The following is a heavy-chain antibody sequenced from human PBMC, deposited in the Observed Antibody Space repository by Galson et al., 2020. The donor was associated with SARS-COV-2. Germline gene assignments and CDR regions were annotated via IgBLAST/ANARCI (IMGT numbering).Heavy chain of an antibody. CDR1: GGSISSSDW. Sequence: SETLSLTCAASGGSISSSDWWGWVRQPPGKGLEWIGEIFHSGYTNYNPSLKSRVTMSVDTSKNQFSLKLSSVTAADTALYYCSRIIVTAYYFSYMDVWGKGTTVTVSS. CDR2: IFHSGYT. D-gene: IGHD2-21*02. CDR3: SRIIVTAYYFSYMDV. J-gene: IGHJ6*03. V-gene: IGHV4-4*02.